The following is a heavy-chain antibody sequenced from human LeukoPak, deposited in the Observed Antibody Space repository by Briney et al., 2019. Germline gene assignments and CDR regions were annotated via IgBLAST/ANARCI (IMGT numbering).Heavy chain of an antibody. CDR2: MNPNSGNT. CDR3: ARDKAVTTELTQYFHH. V-gene: IGHV1-8*01. D-gene: IGHD4-11*01. J-gene: IGHJ1*01. Sequence: ASVKVSCKASGYTFTSYDINWVRQATGQGLEWMGWMNPNSGNTGYAQKFQGRVTMTRNTSISTAYMEPSSLRSEDTAVYYCARDKAVTTELTQYFHHWGQGTLVTVSS. CDR1: GYTFTSYD.